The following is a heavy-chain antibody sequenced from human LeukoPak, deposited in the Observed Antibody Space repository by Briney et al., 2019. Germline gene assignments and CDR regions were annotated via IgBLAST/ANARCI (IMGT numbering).Heavy chain of an antibody. CDR3: AWGYSYGEGGFDY. CDR1: GFTFSSFG. Sequence: PGRSLRLSCAASGFTFSSFGMHWVRQTPGKGLEWVAVISYDGSSKYYADSVKGRFTISRDNSKNTLYLQMNSLRAEDTAVYYCAWGYSYGEGGFDYWGQGTLVTVSS. J-gene: IGHJ4*02. V-gene: IGHV3-30*03. D-gene: IGHD5-18*01. CDR2: ISYDGSSK.